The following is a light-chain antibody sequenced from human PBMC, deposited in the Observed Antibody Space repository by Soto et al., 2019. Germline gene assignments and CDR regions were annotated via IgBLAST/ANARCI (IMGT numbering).Light chain of an antibody. J-gene: IGLJ2*01. CDR3: SSYAGSNNFVV. Sequence: QSALTQPPSAAGSPGQSVTISCTGTSRDVGGYNYVSCYQQHPGKAPKLMIYEVSKRPSGVPDRFSGSKSGNTASLTVSGLQAEDEADNYCSSYAGSNNFVVFGGGTKLTVL. CDR2: EVS. V-gene: IGLV2-8*01. CDR1: SRDVGGYNY.